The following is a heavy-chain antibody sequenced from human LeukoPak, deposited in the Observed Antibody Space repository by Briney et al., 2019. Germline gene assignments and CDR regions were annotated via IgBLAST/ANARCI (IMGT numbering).Heavy chain of an antibody. J-gene: IGHJ4*02. CDR3: ARQVDGGKKGVYFDY. CDR2: IYYSGST. D-gene: IGHD4-23*01. Sequence: SETLSLTWTVSGGSISSYYWSWIRQPPGKGLEWVGYIYYSGSTNYNPPLKSRVTISVDTSKNQFSLKLSSVTAADTAVYYCARQVDGGKKGVYFDYWGQGTLVTVSS. CDR1: GGSISSYY. V-gene: IGHV4-59*08.